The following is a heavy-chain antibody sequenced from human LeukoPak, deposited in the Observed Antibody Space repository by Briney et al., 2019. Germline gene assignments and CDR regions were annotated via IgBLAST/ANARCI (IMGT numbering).Heavy chain of an antibody. D-gene: IGHD4/OR15-4a*01. CDR2: ISSNGGST. J-gene: IGHJ4*02. V-gene: IGHV3-64*01. Sequence: GGSLRLSCAASGFTFSSYAMHWVRQAPGKGLEYVSAISSNGGSTYYANSVKGRFTISRDNSKNTLYLQMNSLRAEDTAVYYCARRAGAYSHPYDYWGQGSLVTVSS. CDR1: GFTFSSYA. CDR3: ARRAGAYSHPYDY.